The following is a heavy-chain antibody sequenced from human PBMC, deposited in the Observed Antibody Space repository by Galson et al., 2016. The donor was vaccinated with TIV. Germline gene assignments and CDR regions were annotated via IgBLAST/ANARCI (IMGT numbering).Heavy chain of an antibody. Sequence: SLRLSCAASGFSVSSKYMSWVRQAPGKGLEWVSVIYSGGNTYYADSVKGRFTISRDNSKNTLYLQMNSLRPEDTAVYYCTRDSYGDYGYIDYWGQGTLVTVSA. J-gene: IGHJ4*02. V-gene: IGHV3-66*02. D-gene: IGHD4-17*01. CDR2: IYSGGNT. CDR3: TRDSYGDYGYIDY. CDR1: GFSVSSKY.